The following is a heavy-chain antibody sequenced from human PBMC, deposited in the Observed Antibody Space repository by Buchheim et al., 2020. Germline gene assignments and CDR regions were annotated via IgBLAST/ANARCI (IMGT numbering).Heavy chain of an antibody. CDR2: IYHSGST. CDR1: GYSISSGNW. J-gene: IGHJ5*02. CDR3: AKKVDAKSWFDP. V-gene: IGHV4-28*01. D-gene: IGHD3-9*01. Sequence: QVQLQESGPGLVKPSDTLSLTCAVSGYSISSGNWWVWIRQPPGKALEWIGYIYHSGSTHYNPSLKSRVTMSVDTSKNQFSTRLSSVTDVDTAVYYCAKKVDAKSWFDPRGQGTL.